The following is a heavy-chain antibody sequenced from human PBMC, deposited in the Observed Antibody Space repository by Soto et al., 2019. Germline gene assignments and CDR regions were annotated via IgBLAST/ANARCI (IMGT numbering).Heavy chain of an antibody. V-gene: IGHV1-3*01. Sequence: ASVKVSCKASGYTFTSFTMHWVRQAPGERPEWMGWINAGNGNTNYSERFQGRLTITRDTTANTAYMELSSLRSEDTAVYYCARPYWPYHYDSSGLLTWFAPWGQGTLVTVSS. CDR1: GYTFTSFT. CDR2: INAGNGNT. D-gene: IGHD3-22*01. J-gene: IGHJ5*02. CDR3: ARPYWPYHYDSSGLLTWFAP.